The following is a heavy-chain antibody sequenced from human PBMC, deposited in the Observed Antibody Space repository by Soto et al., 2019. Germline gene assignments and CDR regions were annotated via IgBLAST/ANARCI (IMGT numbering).Heavy chain of an antibody. V-gene: IGHV3-33*01. CDR1: GFTFSSYG. D-gene: IGHD3-22*01. J-gene: IGHJ6*02. CDR3: ARDAWDYYDSSGVHYYYGMDV. CDR2: IWYDGSNK. Sequence: QVQLVESGGGVVQPGRSLRLSCAASGFTFSSYGMHWVRQAPGKGLEWVAVIWYDGSNKYYADSVKGRFTISRDNSKNALYVQMSSLRAGDTAVYYCARDAWDYYDSSGVHYYYGMDVWGQGTTVTVSS.